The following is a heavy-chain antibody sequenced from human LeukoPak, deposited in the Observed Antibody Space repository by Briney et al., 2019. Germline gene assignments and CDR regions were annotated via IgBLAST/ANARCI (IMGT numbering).Heavy chain of an antibody. CDR1: GFTFSNYG. CDR3: ARDDHERGPWDLLFYFDY. Sequence: PGGSLRLSCAVSGFTFSNYGMHWVRQASGKGLEWVSFISYDGNDDYYADSVRGRFIISRDDSKNTLYLQMNTLRAEDSAVYYCARDDHERGPWDLLFYFDYWGQGTLVTVSS. V-gene: IGHV3-30*03. J-gene: IGHJ4*02. D-gene: IGHD1-26*01. CDR2: ISYDGNDD.